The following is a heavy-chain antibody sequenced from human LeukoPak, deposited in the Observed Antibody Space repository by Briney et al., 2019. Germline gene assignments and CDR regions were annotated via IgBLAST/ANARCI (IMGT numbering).Heavy chain of an antibody. Sequence: PSETLSLTCAVYGGSFSGYYWSWIRQPPGKGPEWIGEINHSGSTNYNPSLKSRVTISVDTSKNQFSLKLSSVTAADTAVYYCARGLGYCSSTSCSLYYFDYWGQGTLVTVSS. CDR3: ARGLGYCSSTSCSLYYFDY. J-gene: IGHJ4*02. V-gene: IGHV4-34*01. D-gene: IGHD2-2*01. CDR2: INHSGST. CDR1: GGSFSGYY.